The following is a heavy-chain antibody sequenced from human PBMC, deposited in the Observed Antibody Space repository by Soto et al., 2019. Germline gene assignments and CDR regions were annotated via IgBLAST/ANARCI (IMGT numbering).Heavy chain of an antibody. J-gene: IGHJ4*02. D-gene: IGHD2-2*01. V-gene: IGHV1-2*04. CDR1: GYTFTGYY. Sequence: ASVKVSCKASGYTFTGYYMHWVRQAPGQGLEWMGWINPNSGGTNYAQKFQGWVTMTRDTSISTAYMELSRLRSDDTAVYYCARGDIVVVPAAIGRYYFDYWGQGTLVTVSS. CDR2: INPNSGGT. CDR3: ARGDIVVVPAAIGRYYFDY.